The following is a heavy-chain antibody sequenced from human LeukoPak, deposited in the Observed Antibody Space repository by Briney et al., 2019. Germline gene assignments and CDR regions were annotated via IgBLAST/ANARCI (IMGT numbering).Heavy chain of an antibody. CDR3: ASADYDYVWGSYRYKGGSYFDY. V-gene: IGHV4-30-2*01. CDR1: GGSISSGGYS. J-gene: IGHJ4*02. Sequence: SETLSLTCAVSGGSISSGGYSWSWIRQPPGKGLEWIGYIYHSGSTYYNPSLKSRVTISVDRSKNQFSLKLSSVTAADTAVYYCASADYDYVWGSYRYKGGSYFDYWGQGTLVTVSS. D-gene: IGHD3-16*02. CDR2: IYHSGST.